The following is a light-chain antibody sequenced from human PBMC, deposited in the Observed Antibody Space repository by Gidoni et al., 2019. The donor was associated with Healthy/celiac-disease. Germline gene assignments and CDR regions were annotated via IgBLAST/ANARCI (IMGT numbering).Light chain of an antibody. CDR1: QSISSY. Sequence: DIQMTQSPSSLSASVGDRVTITCRASQSISSYVNWYQQKPGKAPKLLIYAASSLQSGVPSRFSGSGSGTDFTLTISSLQPEDVANYYCQHSYSTPSFGQGTKVEIK. CDR3: QHSYSTPS. J-gene: IGKJ1*01. V-gene: IGKV1-39*01. CDR2: AAS.